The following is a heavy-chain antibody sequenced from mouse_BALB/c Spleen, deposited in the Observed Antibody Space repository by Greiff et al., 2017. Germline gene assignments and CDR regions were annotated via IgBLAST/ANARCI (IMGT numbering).Heavy chain of an antibody. V-gene: IGHV1S127*01. D-gene: IGHD2-2*01. CDR3: TRVGGYDYFDD. J-gene: IGHJ2*01. Sequence: QVQLQQPGAELVKPGASVKMSCKASGYTFTSYWMHWVKQRPGQGLEWIGTIDPSDSYTSYNQKFKGKATLTVDTSSSTAYMQLSSLTSEDSAVYYCTRVGGYDYFDDWGQGTTLTVSS. CDR2: IDPSDSYT. CDR1: GYTFTSYW.